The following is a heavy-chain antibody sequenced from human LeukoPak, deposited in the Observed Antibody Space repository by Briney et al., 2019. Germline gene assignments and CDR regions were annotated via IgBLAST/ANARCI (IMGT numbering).Heavy chain of an antibody. V-gene: IGHV3-53*01. J-gene: IGHJ6*02. CDR2: LYGGDST. CDR1: GFTVSSNY. CDR3: ARHEAARVPSAYGMDV. D-gene: IGHD6-6*01. Sequence: GGSLRLSCAASGFTVSSNYMNWVRQAPGKGLEWVSVLYGGDSTSYADSVKGRFTISRDKSKNTLYLQMNSLRAEDTAVYYCARHEAARVPSAYGMDVWGQGTTVTVSS.